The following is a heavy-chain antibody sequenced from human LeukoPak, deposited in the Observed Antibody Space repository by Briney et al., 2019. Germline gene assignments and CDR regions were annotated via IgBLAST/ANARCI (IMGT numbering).Heavy chain of an antibody. CDR1: GCTFTGYY. Sequence: ASVKVSCKASGCTFTGYYMHWVRQAPGQGLEWMGWINPNSGGTNYAQKFQGRVTMTRDTSISTAYMELSRLRSDDTAVYYCARDPWGGYCSGGSCYDWGQGTLVTVSS. CDR2: INPNSGGT. J-gene: IGHJ4*02. D-gene: IGHD2-15*01. CDR3: ARDPWGGYCSGGSCYD. V-gene: IGHV1-2*02.